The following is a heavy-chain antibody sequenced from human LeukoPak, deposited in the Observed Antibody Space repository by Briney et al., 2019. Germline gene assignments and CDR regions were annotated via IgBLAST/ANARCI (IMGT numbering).Heavy chain of an antibody. CDR1: GFTFSNYG. CDR3: ARELSPVETYYFDY. Sequence: PGGSLRLSCAASGFTFSNYGMNWVRQAPGKGLEWVSSISSSGDFINYADSVRGRFTISRDDAKNSLFLQMNSLRVEDTAVYYCARELSPVETYYFDYWGQGTLVTVSS. J-gene: IGHJ4*02. CDR2: ISSSGDFI. D-gene: IGHD5-24*01. V-gene: IGHV3-21*01.